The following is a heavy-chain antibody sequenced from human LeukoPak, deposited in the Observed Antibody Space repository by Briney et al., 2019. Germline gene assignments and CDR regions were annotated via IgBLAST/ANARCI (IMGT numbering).Heavy chain of an antibody. D-gene: IGHD6-13*01. CDR3: ARHGGSTLWD. Sequence: GESLRISCKGSGYSFTSYWISWVRQMPGKGLEWMGRIDPSGSYANYSPSFQGHVTISADKSITTAFLQWSSLKALDTAMYYCARHGGSTLWDWGQGTLVTVSS. V-gene: IGHV5-10-1*01. CDR1: GYSFTSYW. CDR2: IDPSGSYA. J-gene: IGHJ4*02.